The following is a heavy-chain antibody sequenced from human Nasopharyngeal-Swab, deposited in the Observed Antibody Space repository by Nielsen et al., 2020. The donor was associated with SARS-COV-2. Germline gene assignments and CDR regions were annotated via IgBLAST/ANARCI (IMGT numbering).Heavy chain of an antibody. D-gene: IGHD6-19*01. CDR2: INAGKGNT. CDR3: ARVPAVAASRIDY. J-gene: IGHJ4*02. V-gene: IGHV1-3*01. CDR1: GYTLSHYA. Sequence: ASVKVSCKASGYTLSHYAMYWVRQAPGQRPDFMGWINAGKGNTIYSQRFQGRVRISRDTSANTVYMELNRLRSEDTAVYYCARVPAVAASRIDYWGQGTLVTVSS.